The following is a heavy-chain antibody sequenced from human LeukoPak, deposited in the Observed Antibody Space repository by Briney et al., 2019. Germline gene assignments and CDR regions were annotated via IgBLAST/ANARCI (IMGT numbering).Heavy chain of an antibody. CDR3: PAGPGCFVP. V-gene: IGHV3-15*01. CDR2: IKGKTEGRTT. Sequence: GGSLRLSCVASGFTFTNAWMSWVRQAAGKGMEWVGLIKGKTEGRTTDYAAAVKEKFTISREDSRRRLYLQMKTMKTGETAEYYCPAGPGCFVPWGQGTLLTVSS. CDR1: GFTFTNAW. J-gene: IGHJ5*02.